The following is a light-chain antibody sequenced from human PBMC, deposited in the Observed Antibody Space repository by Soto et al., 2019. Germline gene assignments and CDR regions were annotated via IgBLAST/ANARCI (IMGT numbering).Light chain of an antibody. J-gene: IGKJ2*03. CDR3: SKSLKSPHS. CDR1: QSLLQSNGYNC. CDR2: LGS. Sequence: EIVMTQSPLSLPVTPGEPASISCRSSQSLLQSNGYNCLDWYLQKPGQSPQLLIYLGSNRASGGLEGFSGGEQGKIFTLKTRGGGLETVGFFYYSKSLKSPHSLG. V-gene: IGKV2-28*01.